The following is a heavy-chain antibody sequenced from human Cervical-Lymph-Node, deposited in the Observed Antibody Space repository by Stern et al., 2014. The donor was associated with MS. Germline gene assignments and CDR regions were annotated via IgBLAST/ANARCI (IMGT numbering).Heavy chain of an antibody. J-gene: IGHJ4*02. CDR2: IHYRGST. D-gene: IGHD3-10*01. Sequence: QVQLVQSGPGLVQPSPTLSLTCTVSGGSISSGDQYWSSLRPPPGKGLEWIGYIHYRGSTFYSPSLKSRLTISVDTSKNQFSLKLNSVTAADTAVYFCARASWFAELTFDYWGQGTLATVSS. CDR1: GGSISSGDQY. V-gene: IGHV4-30-4*01. CDR3: ARASWFAELTFDY.